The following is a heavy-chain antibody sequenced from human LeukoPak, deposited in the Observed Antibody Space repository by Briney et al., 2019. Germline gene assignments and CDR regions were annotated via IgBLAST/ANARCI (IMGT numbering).Heavy chain of an antibody. J-gene: IGHJ4*02. CDR2: ISPNNGNS. Sequence: ASVKVSCKASGYSFSSYGVTWVRQAPGQGLEWMGWISPNNGNSNFAQRFQGRVTMTTDTSTRTAYMELRSLRSDDTAVYYCARVIAASGKFDSWGQGTLLTVSA. CDR1: GYSFSSYG. V-gene: IGHV1-18*01. D-gene: IGHD6-13*01. CDR3: ARVIAASGKFDS.